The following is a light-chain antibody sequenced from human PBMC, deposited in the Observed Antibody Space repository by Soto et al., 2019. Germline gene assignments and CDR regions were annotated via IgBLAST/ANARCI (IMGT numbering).Light chain of an antibody. CDR3: SAWDDSLGGLV. CDR1: NSNIGSNT. CDR2: TNS. J-gene: IGLJ1*01. V-gene: IGLV1-44*01. Sequence: QSVLTQPPSASGAPGQRVTISCAGSNSNIGSNTVKWYQQLPGTAPKLLIYTNSQRPSGVPDRFSGSKSGTSASLAISGLQSEDEADYYCSAWDDSLGGLVFGTGTKVTVL.